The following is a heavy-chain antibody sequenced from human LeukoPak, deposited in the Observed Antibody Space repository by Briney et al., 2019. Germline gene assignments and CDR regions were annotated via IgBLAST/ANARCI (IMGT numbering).Heavy chain of an antibody. Sequence: SLTLSLICSIWVDFLRSHYWICIRQPSRKALEYISRLYTSGSNKYHPSLKSRVTMSVDTYKNQCSLKLSSVTAADTAVYYCERDTRGYFDYWGQGTLVTVSS. D-gene: IGHD3-3*01. J-gene: IGHJ4*02. V-gene: IGHV4-4*07. CDR1: VDFLRSHY. CDR3: ERDTRGYFDY. CDR2: LYTSGSN.